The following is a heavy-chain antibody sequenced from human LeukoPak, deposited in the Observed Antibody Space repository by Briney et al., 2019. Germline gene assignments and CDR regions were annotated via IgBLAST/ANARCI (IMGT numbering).Heavy chain of an antibody. CDR1: GFSFSTYA. D-gene: IGHD3-10*01. CDR3: AREILGSGSYPDY. CDR2: IWHDASHT. Sequence: GRSLRLSCAASGFSFSTYAMHWVRQAPGKGLEWMALIWHDASHTFYTDSVKGRFTISRDNSKNTVYLQMNSLGGEDTAVYYCAREILGSGSYPDYWGQGTLVTVSS. J-gene: IGHJ4*02. V-gene: IGHV3-33*01.